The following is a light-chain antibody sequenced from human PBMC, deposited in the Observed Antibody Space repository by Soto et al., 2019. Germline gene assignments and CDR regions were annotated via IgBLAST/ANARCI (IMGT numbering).Light chain of an antibody. V-gene: IGKV1-9*01. CDR2: DAA. CDR1: PTIASF. J-gene: IGKJ1*01. CDR3: QQLNGSPWT. Sequence: IQLTQSPSSLSASVGDRVTITCRASPTIASFLAWYQQKPGTAPKLQIYDAATLQSGVPSRFSGSRSGTEYTLTIGSLQPEDFATYYCQQLNGSPWTFGQGTRWISN.